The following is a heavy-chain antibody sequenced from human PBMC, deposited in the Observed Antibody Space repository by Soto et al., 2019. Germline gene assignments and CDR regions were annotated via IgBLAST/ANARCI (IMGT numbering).Heavy chain of an antibody. CDR1: GGTFSTHA. CDR2: IIPISGTT. Sequence: SVKVSCKASGGTFSTHAIIWVRQTPGHGLEWMGGIIPISGTTYYTQKFQGRVTITADEPTSTAFMELSSLKSEDTAVFYCARGYCSGGNCYSGMDVWGQGTMVTVSS. CDR3: ARGYCSGGNCYSGMDV. V-gene: IGHV1-69*13. J-gene: IGHJ6*02. D-gene: IGHD2-15*01.